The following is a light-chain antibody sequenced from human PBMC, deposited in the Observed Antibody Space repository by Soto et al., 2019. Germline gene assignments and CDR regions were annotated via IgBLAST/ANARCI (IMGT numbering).Light chain of an antibody. CDR2: GAS. CDR3: QQYNNWPPT. Sequence: EIVMTQSPATLSVSPGERATLSCRASQSVSSNLAWYQQKPGQAPRLLTYGASTRATGIPARFSGSRSGTEFTLTISSLQSEDFAVYYCQQYNNWPPTFGQGTRLEIK. CDR1: QSVSSN. J-gene: IGKJ5*01. V-gene: IGKV3-15*01.